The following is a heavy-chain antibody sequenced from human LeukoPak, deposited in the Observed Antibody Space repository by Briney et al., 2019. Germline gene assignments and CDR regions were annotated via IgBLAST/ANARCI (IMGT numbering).Heavy chain of an antibody. CDR1: GFTFSSYA. CDR2: ISGSGGST. Sequence: GSLRLSCAASGFTFSSYAINWVRQAPGKGLEWVSIISGSGGSTYYADSVKGRFTISRDNSKNTLYLQMNSLGAEDTAVYYCARDLDYGDYSLYFQHWGQGTLVTVSS. D-gene: IGHD4-17*01. CDR3: ARDLDYGDYSLYFQH. V-gene: IGHV3-23*01. J-gene: IGHJ1*01.